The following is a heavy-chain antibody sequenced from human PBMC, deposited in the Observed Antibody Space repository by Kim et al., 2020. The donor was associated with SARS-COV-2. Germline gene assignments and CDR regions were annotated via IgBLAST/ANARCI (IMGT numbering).Heavy chain of an antibody. CDR1: GGSISSYY. Sequence: SETLSLTCTVSGGSISSYYWSWTRQPPGKGLEWIGYIYYSGSTNYNPSLKSRVTISVDTSKNQFSLKLSSVTAADTAVYYCARDGNWNDVFEYPEEWWFDPWGQGTLVTVSS. CDR2: IYYSGST. D-gene: IGHD1-1*01. V-gene: IGHV4-59*13. CDR3: ARDGNWNDVFEYPEEWWFDP. J-gene: IGHJ5*02.